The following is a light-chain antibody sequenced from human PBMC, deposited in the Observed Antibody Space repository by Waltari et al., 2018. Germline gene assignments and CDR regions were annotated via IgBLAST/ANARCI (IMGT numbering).Light chain of an antibody. CDR2: EVS. CDR1: SSDVGGYNY. V-gene: IGLV2-14*01. J-gene: IGLJ2*01. CDR3: SSYTSSSTVV. Sequence: GQSITISCTGTSSDVGGYNYVSWYQQHPGKAPKLMIYEVSNRPSGVSNRFSGSKSGNMASLTISGLQAEDEADYYCSSYTSSSTVVFGGGTKLTVL.